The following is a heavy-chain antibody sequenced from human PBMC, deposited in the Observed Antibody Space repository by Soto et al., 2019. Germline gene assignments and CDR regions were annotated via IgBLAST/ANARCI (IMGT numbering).Heavy chain of an antibody. V-gene: IGHV3-53*01. CDR1: GFTVSSNY. CDR2: IYSGGST. D-gene: IGHD3-9*01. Sequence: PGGSLRLSCAASGFTVSSNYMSWVRQAPGKGLEWVSVIYSGGSTYYADSVKGRFTISRDNSKNTLYLQMNSLRAEDTAVYYCARSLPYYDILTGPLAYWGQGTLVTVSS. CDR3: ARSLPYYDILTGPLAY. J-gene: IGHJ4*02.